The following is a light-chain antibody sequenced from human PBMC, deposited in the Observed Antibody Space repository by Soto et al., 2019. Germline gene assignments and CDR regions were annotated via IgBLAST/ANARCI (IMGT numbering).Light chain of an antibody. Sequence: SACIINRVTITCEASQDISNYLNWYQQKPGKAPKLLISKASRLESGVPSRFSGSGSGTEFTLTISSLQPDDFATYYCQQYNRYPWTFGERTKVDI. J-gene: IGKJ1*01. CDR2: KAS. V-gene: IGKV1-5*03. CDR3: QQYNRYPWT. CDR1: QDISNY.